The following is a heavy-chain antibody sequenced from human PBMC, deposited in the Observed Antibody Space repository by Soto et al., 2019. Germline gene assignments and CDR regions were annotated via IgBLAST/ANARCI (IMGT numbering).Heavy chain of an antibody. CDR2: ISQIGST. CDR1: GGSISSGGYS. V-gene: IGHV4-30-2*01. D-gene: IGHD3-22*01. Sequence: PSETLSLTCAVSGGSISSGGYSWSWIRQPPGQGLEWIGYISQIGSTYYNPSLKSRVTISVDRSKNQFSLKLNSVTAADTAVYYCARNHYYDGSGYSYYFDFWGQGTLVTVSS. J-gene: IGHJ4*02. CDR3: ARNHYYDGSGYSYYFDF.